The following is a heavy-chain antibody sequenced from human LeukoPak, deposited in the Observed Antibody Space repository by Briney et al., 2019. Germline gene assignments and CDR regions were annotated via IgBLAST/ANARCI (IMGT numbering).Heavy chain of an antibody. CDR1: GYTFTGYY. Sequence: ASVKVSCKASGYTFTGYYMHWVRQAPGQGLEWMGWINPNSGGTNYAQKFQGRVTMTRDTSISTAYMELSRLRSDDTAVYYCARDHMVRGWYGMDVWGQGTTVTVSS. D-gene: IGHD3-10*01. CDR2: INPNSGGT. CDR3: ARDHMVRGWYGMDV. J-gene: IGHJ6*02. V-gene: IGHV1-2*02.